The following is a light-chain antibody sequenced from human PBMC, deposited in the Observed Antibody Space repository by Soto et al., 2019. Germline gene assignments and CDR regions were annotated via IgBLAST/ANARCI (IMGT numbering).Light chain of an antibody. Sequence: QSALTQPASVSGSPGQSITISCTGTSSDVGSYNLVSWYQQHPSKAPKLMIYEVSKRPSGVSNRFSGSKSGNTASLTISGLQAEDEADYYCCSYAGSCTPYVFGTGTKVTVL. CDR3: CSYAGSCTPYV. V-gene: IGLV2-23*02. CDR2: EVS. J-gene: IGLJ1*01. CDR1: SSDVGSYNL.